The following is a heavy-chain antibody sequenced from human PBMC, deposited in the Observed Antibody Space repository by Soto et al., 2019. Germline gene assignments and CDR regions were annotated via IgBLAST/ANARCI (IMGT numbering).Heavy chain of an antibody. J-gene: IGHJ4*02. D-gene: IGHD3-3*01. Sequence: EVQLVESGGGLVQPGGSLRLSCAVSGFTFSTYSMNWVRQAPGKGLEWVSYISSRSDTIYYAVSVKGRFTISRDNAKDSLYLHMNSLRDEDTAVYYCAREGHYDFRSGYRDYFDYWGQGTRVTVSS. CDR3: AREGHYDFRSGYRDYFDY. V-gene: IGHV3-48*02. CDR2: ISSRSDTI. CDR1: GFTFSTYS.